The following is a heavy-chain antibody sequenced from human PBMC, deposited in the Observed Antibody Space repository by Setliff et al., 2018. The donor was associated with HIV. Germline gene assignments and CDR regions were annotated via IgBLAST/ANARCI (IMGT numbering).Heavy chain of an antibody. D-gene: IGHD4-17*01. CDR3: ARVERDYGDYVRPSD. CDR2: ISTYNGNT. Sequence: GASVKVSCKTSGYSFADYGITWVRQAPGQGLEWMGWISTYNGNTNYAQKFQGRVTITADKSTTTAYMELSSLRSEDTAIYYCARVERDYGDYVRPSDWGQGTLVTVSS. J-gene: IGHJ4*02. V-gene: IGHV1-18*04. CDR1: GYSFADYG.